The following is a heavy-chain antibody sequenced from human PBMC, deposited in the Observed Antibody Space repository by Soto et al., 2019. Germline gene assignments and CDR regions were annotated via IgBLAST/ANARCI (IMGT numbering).Heavy chain of an antibody. D-gene: IGHD5-18*01. CDR1: GFTFSSYG. CDR3: AKDIRVRGYSYGLYDWFDP. V-gene: IGHV3-30*18. Sequence: GGSLRLSCAASGFTFSSYGMHWVRQAPGKGLEWVAVISYDGSNKYYADSVKGRFTISRDNSKNTLYLQMNSLRAEDTAVYYCAKDIRVRGYSYGLYDWFDPWGQGTLVTVSS. J-gene: IGHJ5*02. CDR2: ISYDGSNK.